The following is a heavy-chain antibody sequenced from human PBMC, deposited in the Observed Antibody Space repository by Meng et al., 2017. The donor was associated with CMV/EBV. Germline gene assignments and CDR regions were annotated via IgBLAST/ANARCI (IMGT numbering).Heavy chain of an antibody. J-gene: IGHJ5*02. D-gene: IGHD2-15*01. Sequence: QVQLVQSGAEVKKPAASVKVSCKASGYTFTGYYMHWVRQAPGQGLEWMGWINPNSGGTNYAQKFQGWVTMTRDTSISTAYMELSRLRSDDTAVYYCAIGLGYCSGGSCYSLSWFDPWGQVTLVTVSS. CDR2: INPNSGGT. V-gene: IGHV1-2*04. CDR1: GYTFTGYY. CDR3: AIGLGYCSGGSCYSLSWFDP.